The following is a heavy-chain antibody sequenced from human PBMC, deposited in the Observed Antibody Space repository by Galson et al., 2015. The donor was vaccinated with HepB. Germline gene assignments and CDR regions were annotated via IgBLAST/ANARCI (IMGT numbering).Heavy chain of an antibody. J-gene: IGHJ4*02. CDR2: ISFDGNNK. CDR1: GFTFSSYA. Sequence: SLRLSCAASGFTFSSYAMHWVRQAPGKGLEWVAVISFDGNNKYYADSVKGRFTISRDNSKNTLYLQMISLRAEDTAVYYCARDKKSGIAVAGIDYWGQGSLVTVSS. D-gene: IGHD6-19*01. CDR3: ARDKKSGIAVAGIDY. V-gene: IGHV3-30*04.